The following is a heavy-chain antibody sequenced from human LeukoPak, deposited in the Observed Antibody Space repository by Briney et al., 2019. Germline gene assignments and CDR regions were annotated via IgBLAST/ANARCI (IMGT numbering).Heavy chain of an antibody. V-gene: IGHV1-18*04. CDR1: GYTFTSYG. CDR3: ARVKRPCVELRCPSVGGPFDY. Sequence: ASVTVSFTASGYTFTSYGTSWVRQAPGQGLEWMGWISAYNGNTNYAQKLQGRVTMTTDTSTSTAYMELRSLRSDDTAVYYCARVKRPCVELRCPSVGGPFDYWGQGTLVTVSS. D-gene: IGHD4-17*01. CDR2: ISAYNGNT. J-gene: IGHJ4*02.